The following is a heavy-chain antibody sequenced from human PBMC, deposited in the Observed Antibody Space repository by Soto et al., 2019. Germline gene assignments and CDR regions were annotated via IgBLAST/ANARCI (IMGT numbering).Heavy chain of an antibody. CDR3: AKGCSSTSCYGYCSGGSCHTNFDY. CDR2: ISYDGSNK. Sequence: GGSLRLSCAASGFTFSSYGMHWVRQAPGKGLEWVAVISYDGSNKYYADSVKGRFTISRDNSKNTLYLQMNSLRAEDTAVYYCAKGCSSTSCYGYCSGGSCHTNFDYWGQGTLVTVSS. J-gene: IGHJ4*02. CDR1: GFTFSSYG. V-gene: IGHV3-30*18. D-gene: IGHD2-15*01.